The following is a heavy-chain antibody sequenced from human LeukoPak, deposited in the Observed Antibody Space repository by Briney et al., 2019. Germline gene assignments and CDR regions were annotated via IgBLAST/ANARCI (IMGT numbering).Heavy chain of an antibody. CDR1: GFTFSSYG. V-gene: IGHV3-30*18. CDR3: AKAGYSSSWYVDY. Sequence: GGSLRLSCAASGFTFSSYGMHWVRQATGKGLEWVAVISYDGSNKYYADSVKGRFTISRDNSKNTLYLQMNSLRAEDTAVYYCAKAGYSSSWYVDYWGQRTLVTVSS. D-gene: IGHD6-13*01. J-gene: IGHJ4*02. CDR2: ISYDGSNK.